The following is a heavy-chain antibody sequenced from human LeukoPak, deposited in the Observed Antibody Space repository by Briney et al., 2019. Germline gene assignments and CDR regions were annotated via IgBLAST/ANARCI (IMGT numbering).Heavy chain of an antibody. CDR3: ARDYYDSSGYYYDY. CDR2: ISATGDRT. CDR1: GFTFSGYT. D-gene: IGHD3-22*01. J-gene: IGHJ4*03. V-gene: IGHV3-23*01. Sequence: PGASLRLSCAASGFTFSGYTMSWVRQAPEKGLEWVSAISATGDRTYYAESVKGRFTISRDNSKNTLYLQMNSLRAEDTALYYCARDYYDSSGYYYDYWGQGTTVTVPS.